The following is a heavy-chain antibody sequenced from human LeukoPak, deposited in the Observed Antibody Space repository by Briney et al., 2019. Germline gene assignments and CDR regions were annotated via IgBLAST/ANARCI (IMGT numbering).Heavy chain of an antibody. CDR2: ISDDGSNK. Sequence: GRSLRLSCAVSGFTFSSYAMHWVRQAPGKGLEWVAVISDDGSNKYYADSVKGRFTISRDNSKNTLYLQMNSLRAEDTAVYYCARVDDLDAFDMWGQGTMVTVSS. J-gene: IGHJ3*02. CDR1: GFTFSSYA. D-gene: IGHD2-2*03. CDR3: ARVDDLDAFDM. V-gene: IGHV3-30*04.